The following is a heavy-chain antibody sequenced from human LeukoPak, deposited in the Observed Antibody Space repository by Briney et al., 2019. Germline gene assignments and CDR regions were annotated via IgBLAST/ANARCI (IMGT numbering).Heavy chain of an antibody. V-gene: IGHV4-59*01. J-gene: IGHJ4*02. CDR2: IYYSGST. Sequence: PSETLSLTCTVSGGSISSYYWSWIRQPPGKGLEWIGYIYYSGSTNYNPSLKSRVTISVDTSKNQFSLKLSSVTAADTAVYYCAREIGDYCSSTSCYGALDYWGQGTLVTVSS. CDR1: GGSISSYY. D-gene: IGHD2-2*01. CDR3: AREIGDYCSSTSCYGALDY.